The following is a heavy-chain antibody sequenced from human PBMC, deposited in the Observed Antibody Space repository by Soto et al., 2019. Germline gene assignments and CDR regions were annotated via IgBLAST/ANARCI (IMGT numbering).Heavy chain of an antibody. CDR2: IYYSGST. V-gene: IGHV4-59*01. CDR1: GGSISSYY. Sequence: QEQLPESGPGLVKPSETLSLTCTVSGGSISSYYWSWIRQPPGKGLEWIGYIYYSGSTNYKPSLRSRVSLSLDTSKSPFSLKLRSVTAEDTAVYYCARVGTDSSGYYLRFNAFDIWGQGTMVSVSS. CDR3: ARVGTDSSGYYLRFNAFDI. D-gene: IGHD3-22*01. J-gene: IGHJ3*02.